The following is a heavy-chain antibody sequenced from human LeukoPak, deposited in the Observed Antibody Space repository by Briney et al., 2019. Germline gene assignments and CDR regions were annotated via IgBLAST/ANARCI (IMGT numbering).Heavy chain of an antibody. D-gene: IGHD2-15*01. CDR3: AGQSRLGYCSGGSCYSQPFDP. V-gene: IGHV3-21*01. CDR2: ITSSSSYI. J-gene: IGHJ5*02. Sequence: GGSLRLSCAASGFTFSTYNMNWVRQAPGKGLEWVSSITSSSSYIYYADSVKGRFTISRDNAKNSLYLQMNSLRAEDTAVYYCAGQSRLGYCSGGSCYSQPFDPWGQGTLVTVSS. CDR1: GFTFSTYN.